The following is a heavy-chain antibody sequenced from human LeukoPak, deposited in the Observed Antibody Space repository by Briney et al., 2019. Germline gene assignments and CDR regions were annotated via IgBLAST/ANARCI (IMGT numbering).Heavy chain of an antibody. J-gene: IGHJ5*02. CDR1: GYTFTGYY. Sequence: ASVKVSCKASGYTFTGYYMHWVRQAPGQGLEGMGWIYPNSGGTNYAQKFQGRVTMTRDTSISTAYMELSRLRSDDTAVYYCARGEVLRYFDWPNWFDPWGQGTLVTVSS. V-gene: IGHV1-2*02. CDR2: IYPNSGGT. CDR3: ARGEVLRYFDWPNWFDP. D-gene: IGHD3-9*01.